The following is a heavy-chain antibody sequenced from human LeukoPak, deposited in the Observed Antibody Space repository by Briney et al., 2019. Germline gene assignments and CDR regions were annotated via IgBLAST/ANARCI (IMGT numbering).Heavy chain of an antibody. D-gene: IGHD3-10*01. CDR2: ISGSGGST. V-gene: IGHV3-23*01. CDR3: ANGRHDSMVRGVIPRGFDY. Sequence: GGSLRLSCAASGFTFSSYAMSWVRQAPGKGLEWVSAISGSGGSTYYADSVKGRFTISRDNSKNTLYLQMNGLRAEDTAVYYCANGRHDSMVRGVIPRGFDYWGQGTLVTVSS. J-gene: IGHJ4*02. CDR1: GFTFSSYA.